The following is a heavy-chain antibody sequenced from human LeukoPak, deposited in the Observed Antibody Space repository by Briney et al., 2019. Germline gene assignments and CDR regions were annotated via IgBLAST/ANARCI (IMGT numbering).Heavy chain of an antibody. CDR2: ISASRGIT. V-gene: IGHV3-48*04. CDR1: GFNYSSYT. J-gene: IGHJ4*02. CDR3: ARISSSSGLFDY. Sequence: GGSLRLSCAASGFNYSSYTMNWVRQAPGMGLEWLSYISASRGITYYADSVKGRFTISRDNAKNTLYLQMNSLRAEDTAVYYCARISSSSGLFDYWGQGTLVTVSS. D-gene: IGHD6-6*01.